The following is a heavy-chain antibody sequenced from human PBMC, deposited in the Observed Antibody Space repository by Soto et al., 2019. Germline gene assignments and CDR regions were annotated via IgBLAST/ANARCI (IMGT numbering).Heavy chain of an antibody. Sequence: QVQLVQSGVAVKKPGASVKVSCKASGYTFTTYAMHWVRQAPGQRLEWMGWINAGNGKTKYSQKFHGRVTITRDTSATTAYMELSSLTSEDTAVYYCARAGDDCSTTNCYMIVYWGQGTLVTVSS. CDR1: GYTFTTYA. CDR3: ARAGDDCSTTNCYMIVY. V-gene: IGHV1-3*01. D-gene: IGHD2-2*02. CDR2: INAGNGKT. J-gene: IGHJ4*02.